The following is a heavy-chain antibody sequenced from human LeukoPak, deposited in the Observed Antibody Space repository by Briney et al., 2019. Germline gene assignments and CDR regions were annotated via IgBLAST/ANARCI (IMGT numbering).Heavy chain of an antibody. J-gene: IGHJ4*02. CDR3: VSGSLQSGYNFDY. D-gene: IGHD3-3*01. CDR2: IKYDGSAT. V-gene: IGHV3-74*01. CDR1: GFTFSNYW. Sequence: GGSLRLSCAASGFTFSNYWMHWIRQVPGKGLVWVSHIKYDGSATNYADSVKGRFTISRDNAKNTLYLQMNSLRAADTAVYYCVSGSLQSGYNFDYWGQGALVTVSS.